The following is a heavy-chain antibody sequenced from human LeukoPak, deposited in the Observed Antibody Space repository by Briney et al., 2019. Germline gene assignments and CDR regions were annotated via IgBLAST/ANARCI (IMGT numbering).Heavy chain of an antibody. CDR3: ARDPRIVGATRSFDY. J-gene: IGHJ4*02. CDR2: ISSSSSYI. V-gene: IGHV3-21*01. CDR1: GFTFSSYS. Sequence: GGSLRLSCAASGFTFSSYSMNWVRQAPGKGLEWVSSISSSSSYIYYADSVKGRFTISRDNAKNSLYLQMNSLRAEDTAVYYCARDPRIVGATRSFDYWGQGTLVTVSS. D-gene: IGHD1-26*01.